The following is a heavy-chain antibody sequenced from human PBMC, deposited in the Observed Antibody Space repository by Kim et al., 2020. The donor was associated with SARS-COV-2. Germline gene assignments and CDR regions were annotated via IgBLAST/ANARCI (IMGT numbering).Heavy chain of an antibody. J-gene: IGHJ4*02. D-gene: IGHD5-12*01. CDR3: ARDSRPWGGYYFDY. CDR1: GGSISSSSYY. CDR2: IYYSGST. V-gene: IGHV4-39*07. Sequence: SETLSLTCTVSGGSISSSSYYWGWIRQPPGKGLEWIGSIYYSGSTYYNPSLKSRVTISVDTSKNQFSLKLSSVTAADTAVYYCARDSRPWGGYYFDYWGQGTLVTVSS.